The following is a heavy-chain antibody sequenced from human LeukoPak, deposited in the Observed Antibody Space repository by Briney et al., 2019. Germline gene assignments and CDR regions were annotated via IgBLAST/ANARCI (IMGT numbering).Heavy chain of an antibody. CDR2: IIPILGIA. Sequence: ASVKVSCKASGGTCSSYAISWVRQAPGQGLEWMGRIIPILGIANYAQKFQGRVTITADKSTSTAYMELSSLRSEDTAVYYCVTALVRGVTTIDYWGQGTLVTVSS. CDR3: VTALVRGVTTIDY. J-gene: IGHJ4*02. V-gene: IGHV1-69*04. CDR1: GGTCSSYA. D-gene: IGHD3-10*01.